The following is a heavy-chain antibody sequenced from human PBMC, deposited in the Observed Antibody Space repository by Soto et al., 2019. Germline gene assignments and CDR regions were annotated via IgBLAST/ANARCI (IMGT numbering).Heavy chain of an antibody. CDR3: SRDRKITSTKPGWFDP. CDR1: GGSISSGGYY. D-gene: IGHD3-10*01. V-gene: IGHV4-31*03. Sequence: QVQLQESGPGLVKPSQTLSLTCTVSGGSISSGGYYWSWIRQHPGKGLEWIGYIYYSGSTYYNPSLKSRVTISVDTSKNQFSLKLSSVTAADTAVYYCSRDRKITSTKPGWFDPWGQGTLVTVSS. CDR2: IYYSGST. J-gene: IGHJ5*02.